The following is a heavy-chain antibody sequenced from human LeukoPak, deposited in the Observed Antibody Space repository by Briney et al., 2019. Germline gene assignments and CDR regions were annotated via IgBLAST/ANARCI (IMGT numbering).Heavy chain of an antibody. V-gene: IGHV3-7*03. CDR3: VRSFISGWYYFDY. CDR1: GFTFSSYW. D-gene: IGHD6-19*01. Sequence: GGSLRLSCAASGFTFSSYWMSWVRQAPGKGLEWVANIKQDGSEKYYVDSVKGRFTISRDNAKNSLYLQMNSLRAEDTAVYYCVRSFISGWYYFDYWGQGALVTVSS. J-gene: IGHJ4*02. CDR2: IKQDGSEK.